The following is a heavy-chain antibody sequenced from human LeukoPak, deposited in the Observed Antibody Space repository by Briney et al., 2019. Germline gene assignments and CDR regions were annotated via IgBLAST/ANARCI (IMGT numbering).Heavy chain of an antibody. CDR3: ARDRRGSSGYYFHY. D-gene: IGHD3-22*01. CDR1: GGSISSYY. CDR2: IYYSGST. Sequence: SETLSLTCTVSGGSISSYYWSWLRQPPGKGLEWLGYIYYSGSTNYNPSLKSRVTISVDTSKNQFYLKLSSVTAADTAVYYCARDRRGSSGYYFHYWGQGTLVTVSS. J-gene: IGHJ4*02. V-gene: IGHV4-59*01.